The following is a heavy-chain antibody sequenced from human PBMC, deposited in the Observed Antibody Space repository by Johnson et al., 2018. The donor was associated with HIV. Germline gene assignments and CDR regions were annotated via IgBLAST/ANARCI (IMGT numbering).Heavy chain of an antibody. J-gene: IGHJ3*02. CDR2: IKQDGSEK. CDR3: ARVGGSYGDAFDI. CDR1: GFTVSSNY. V-gene: IGHV3-7*01. D-gene: IGHD1-26*01. Sequence: EVQLVESGGGLVQPGGSLRLSCAASGFTVSSNYMSWVRQGPGKGLEWVANIKQDGSEKYYVDSVKGRFTISRDNAKNSLYLQMNSLRAEDTAVYYCARVGGSYGDAFDIWGQGTMVTVSS.